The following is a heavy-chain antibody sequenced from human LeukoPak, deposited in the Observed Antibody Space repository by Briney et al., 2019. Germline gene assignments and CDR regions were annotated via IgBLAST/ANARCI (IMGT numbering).Heavy chain of an antibody. D-gene: IGHD5-18*01. V-gene: IGHV4-59*08. CDR1: GDSISSYY. CDR3: ATNVDTAMADAFDI. Sequence: SETLSLTCTVSGDSISSYYWSWIRQPPGKGLEWIGYLSYSGTSNYNPSLKSRVTISIGTSKKDFSLKLTSVTAADTAMYYCATNVDTAMADAFDIWGQGTMVTVSS. J-gene: IGHJ3*02. CDR2: LSYSGTS.